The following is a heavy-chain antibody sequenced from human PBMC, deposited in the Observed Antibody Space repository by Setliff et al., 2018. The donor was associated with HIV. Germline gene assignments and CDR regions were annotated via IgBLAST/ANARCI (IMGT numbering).Heavy chain of an antibody. Sequence: SGESLKISCSASGFTFSSYAMHWVRQAPGKGLEWVGRIKSKTDGGTTDYAAPVKGRFTISRDDSKNTLYLQMNSLKTEDTAVYYCTTDPNYYDSRLTAGTWAYWGQGTLVTVSS. J-gene: IGHJ4*02. CDR3: TTDPNYYDSRLTAGTWAY. CDR2: IKSKTDGGTT. D-gene: IGHD3-22*01. V-gene: IGHV3-15*01. CDR1: GFTFSSYA.